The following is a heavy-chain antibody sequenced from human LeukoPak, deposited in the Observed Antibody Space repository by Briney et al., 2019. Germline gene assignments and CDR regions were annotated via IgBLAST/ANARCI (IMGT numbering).Heavy chain of an antibody. Sequence: ASVKVSCKASGYTFTSYDINWVRQATGQGLEWMGWMNPNSGNTGYAQKFQGRVTMTRNTSISTAYMELSSLRSEDTAVYYCARGRRASMGNWNFISWGQGTLVTVSA. CDR3: ARGRRASMGNWNFIS. CDR2: MNPNSGNT. V-gene: IGHV1-8*01. CDR1: GYTFTSYD. D-gene: IGHD1-7*01. J-gene: IGHJ4*02.